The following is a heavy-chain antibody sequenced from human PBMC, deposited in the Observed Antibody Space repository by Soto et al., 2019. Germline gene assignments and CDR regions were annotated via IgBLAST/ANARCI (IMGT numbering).Heavy chain of an antibody. D-gene: IGHD3-22*01. CDR3: ARLATGYYDSSGYYYFDY. CDR2: IYYSGST. V-gene: IGHV4-39*01. Sequence: QLQLQESGPGLVKPSETLSLTCTVSGGSISSSSYYCGWIRQPPGKGLEWIGSIYYSGSTYYNPSLKSRVTISVDTSKNQFSLKLSSVTAADTAVYYCARLATGYYDSSGYYYFDYWGQGTLVTVSS. J-gene: IGHJ4*02. CDR1: GGSISSSSYY.